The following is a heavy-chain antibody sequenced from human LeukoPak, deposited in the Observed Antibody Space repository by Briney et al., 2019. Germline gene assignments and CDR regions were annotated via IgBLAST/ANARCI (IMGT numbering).Heavy chain of an antibody. CDR2: INSDGSST. CDR3: ARDAPGNTALDY. J-gene: IGHJ4*02. Sequence: GGSLRLSCAASGFTFSIYWMHWVRQSPGKGLVWVSRINSDGSSTSYADSVKGRFTISRDNAKNTLYLQMNSLRVEDTALYYCARDAPGNTALDYWGQGSLVTVSS. CDR1: GFTFSIYW. D-gene: IGHD5-18*01. V-gene: IGHV3-74*01.